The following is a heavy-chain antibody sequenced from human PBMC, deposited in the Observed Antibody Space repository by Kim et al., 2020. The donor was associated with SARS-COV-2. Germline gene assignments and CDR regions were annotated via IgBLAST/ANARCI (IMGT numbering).Heavy chain of an antibody. CDR3: ARWRAAQSEFDS. V-gene: IGHV4-59*01. CDR1: GGSISRYY. J-gene: IGHJ4*02. CDR2: IYYTGSG. D-gene: IGHD6-25*01. Sequence: SETLSLTCTVSGGSISRYYWSWIRQSPGKGLEHIGHIYYTGSGDSNPSLKSRVSISVDTSKNQLSLKLTSVTASDTAVYYCARWRAAQSEFDSWGQGTLV.